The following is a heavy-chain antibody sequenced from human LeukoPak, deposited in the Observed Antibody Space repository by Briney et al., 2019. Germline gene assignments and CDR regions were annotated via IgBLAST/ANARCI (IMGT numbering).Heavy chain of an antibody. D-gene: IGHD6-19*01. CDR1: GYTLTELS. CDR3: ATPPRGGRYSFWYFQH. Sequence: ASVKVSCKVSGYTLTELSMHWVRQAPGKGLEWMGGFDPEDGETIYAQKFQGRVTMTEDTSTDTDYMELSSLRSEDTAVYYCATPPRGGRYSFWYFQHWGQGTLVTVSS. J-gene: IGHJ1*01. CDR2: FDPEDGET. V-gene: IGHV1-24*01.